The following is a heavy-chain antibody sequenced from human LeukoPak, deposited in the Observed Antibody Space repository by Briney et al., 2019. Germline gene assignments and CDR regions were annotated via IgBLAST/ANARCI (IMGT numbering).Heavy chain of an antibody. CDR2: IYYSGST. J-gene: IGHJ6*04. D-gene: IGHD6-13*01. CDR3: ARVTYSSSWPIYYYYGMDV. V-gene: IGHV4-59*01. CDR1: GGSISSYY. Sequence: SETLSLTCTVSGGSISSYYWSWVRQPPGKGLGWLGYIYYSGSTNYNPSFKSRVTISVDTSKNQFSLKLSSVTAADTAVYYCARVTYSSSWPIYYYYGMDVWGKGPTVTVSS.